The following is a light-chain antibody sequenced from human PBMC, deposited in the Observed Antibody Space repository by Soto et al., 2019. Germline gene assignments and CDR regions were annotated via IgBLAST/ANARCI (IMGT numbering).Light chain of an antibody. J-gene: IGLJ2*01. CDR2: VGTGGIVG. CDR3: GADHGSGNNFQVV. CDR1: SGYSNYK. V-gene: IGLV9-49*01. Sequence: QSVLTQPPSASASLGASVTLTCTLSSGYSNYKVDWYQQRPGKGPRFVMRVGTGGIVGSKGDGIPDRFSVLGSGLNRYLTIKNIQEEDESDYHCGADHGSGNNFQVVFGGGTKSPS.